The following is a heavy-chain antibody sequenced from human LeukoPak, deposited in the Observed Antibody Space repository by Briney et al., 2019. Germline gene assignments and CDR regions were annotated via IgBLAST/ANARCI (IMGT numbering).Heavy chain of an antibody. CDR2: IWFDGSNK. V-gene: IGHV3-30*19. J-gene: IGHJ4*02. Sequence: GGSLRLSCAASGFIFSRYGLHWVRQAPGKGLEWVALIWFDGSNKYYADSVKGRFTISRDNSKNTLYLQMNSLRAEDTAVYYCARLVDAGYCSGGSCFDFDYWGQGTLVTVSS. CDR3: ARLVDAGYCSGGSCFDFDY. D-gene: IGHD2-15*01. CDR1: GFIFSRYG.